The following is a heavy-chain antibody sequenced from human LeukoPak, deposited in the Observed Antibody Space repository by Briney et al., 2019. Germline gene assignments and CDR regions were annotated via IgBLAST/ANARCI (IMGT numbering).Heavy chain of an antibody. CDR3: ARQFDDPYGPPFTGFLKNWFDP. CDR2: INPNSGGT. Sequence: ASVKVSCKASGYTFTGYYMHWVRQAPGPGLEWMGWINPNSGGTNYAQKFQGRVTMTRDTSISTAYMEVSRLRSDDTAVYYCARQFDDPYGPPFTGFLKNWFDPWGQGTLVTVSS. V-gene: IGHV1-2*02. D-gene: IGHD3-10*01. J-gene: IGHJ5*02. CDR1: GYTFTGYY.